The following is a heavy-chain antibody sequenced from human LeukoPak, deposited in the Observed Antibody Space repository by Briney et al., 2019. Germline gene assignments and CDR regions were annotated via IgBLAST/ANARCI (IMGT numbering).Heavy chain of an antibody. V-gene: IGHV5-10-1*01. D-gene: IGHD4-17*01. CDR1: GYSFTSYW. Sequence: GESLKISCKGSGYSFTSYWISWVRQMPGKGLEWMGRIDPSDSYTNYSPSFQGHVTISADKSISTAHLQWGSLKASDTAMYYCARHRGGDYGLDAFDIWGQGTMVNVSS. CDR3: ARHRGGDYGLDAFDI. CDR2: IDPSDSYT. J-gene: IGHJ3*02.